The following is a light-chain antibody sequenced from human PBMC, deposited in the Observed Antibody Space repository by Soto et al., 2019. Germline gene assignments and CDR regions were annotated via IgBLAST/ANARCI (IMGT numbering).Light chain of an antibody. V-gene: IGKV1-39*01. CDR2: AAS. CDR1: QSISRY. Sequence: DIQMTQSPSSLSASVGDRVTITCRASQSISRYLNWYQQKLGKAPKLLIFAASSLQSGVSSRFSGSGSGTDFTLTIINLQPEDFATYYCQQSYSSPYTFGQGTKLEI. CDR3: QQSYSSPYT. J-gene: IGKJ2*01.